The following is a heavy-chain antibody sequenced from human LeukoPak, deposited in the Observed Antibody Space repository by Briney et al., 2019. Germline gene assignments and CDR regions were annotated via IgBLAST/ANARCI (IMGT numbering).Heavy chain of an antibody. Sequence: SVKVSRKASGGTFSSYAISWVRQAPGQGLEWMGGIIPIFGTANYAQKFQGRVTITADESPSTAYMELRRSGSEDTAAFYCAXXXXXXXXXXXXXXXXXXXXXXXXXXXXXXXFYF. V-gene: IGHV1-69*01. CDR2: IIPIFGTA. J-gene: IGHJ1*01. CDR3: AXXXXXXXXXXXXXXXXXXXXXXXXXXXXXXXFYF. CDR1: GGTFSSYA.